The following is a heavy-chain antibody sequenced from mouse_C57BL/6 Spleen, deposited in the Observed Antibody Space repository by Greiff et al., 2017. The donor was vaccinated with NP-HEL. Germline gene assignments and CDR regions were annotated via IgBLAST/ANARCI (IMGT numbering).Heavy chain of an antibody. CDR3: ARRGLLYFDV. D-gene: IGHD1-1*01. Sequence: EVMLVESGGGLVKPGGSLKLSCAASGFTFSSYTMSWVRQTPEKRLEWVATISGGGGNTYYPDSVKGRFTISRDNAKNTLYLQMSSLRSEDTALYYSARRGLLYFDVWGTGTTVTVSS. J-gene: IGHJ1*03. V-gene: IGHV5-9*01. CDR1: GFTFSSYT. CDR2: ISGGGGNT.